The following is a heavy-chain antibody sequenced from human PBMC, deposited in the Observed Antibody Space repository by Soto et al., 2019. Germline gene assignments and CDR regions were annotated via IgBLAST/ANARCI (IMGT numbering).Heavy chain of an antibody. V-gene: IGHV4-39*01. CDR1: GGSVSSGNYF. Sequence: QLQLQESGPGLVKPAETLSLKCAVSGGSVSSGNYFWGWIRQPPGKGLEWIGNIYYNGDTYYSPSLKSRVTMSVDTAQNQFSLRLTSVTAADTAGYYCARRLIDHWTQVHAFDFCGQGTLVTVSS. D-gene: IGHD1-1*01. CDR2: IYYNGDT. CDR3: ARRLIDHWTQVHAFDF. J-gene: IGHJ3*01.